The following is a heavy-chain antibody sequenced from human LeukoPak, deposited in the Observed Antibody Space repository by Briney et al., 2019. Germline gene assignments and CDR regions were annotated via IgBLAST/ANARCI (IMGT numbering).Heavy chain of an antibody. J-gene: IGHJ4*02. CDR1: GYSISSGFY. D-gene: IGHD3-3*01. CDR3: ARHGHDFTLDY. CDR2: IYHSGST. Sequence: SETLSLTCAVSGYSISSGFYWGCIRQPPGKGLEWIGSIYHSGSTYYNPSLKSRVTISVDTSKNQCSLKLSSVTAADTAVYYCARHGHDFTLDYWGQGTLVTVSS. V-gene: IGHV4-38-2*01.